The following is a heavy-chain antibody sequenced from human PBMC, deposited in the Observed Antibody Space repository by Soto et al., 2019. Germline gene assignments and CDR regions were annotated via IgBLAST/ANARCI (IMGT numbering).Heavy chain of an antibody. CDR1: GGSLSIGGYL. CDR2: IYYNGST. D-gene: IGHD3-10*01. V-gene: IGHV4-31*03. CDR3: ATNAYFGAGLSYFKDDMLM. J-gene: IGHJ6*02. Sequence: LSRPCTVSGGSLSIGGYLWSWIRQHPGKRLEWIGHIYYNGSTYYNPSLKSRGTISVDTSNNQFTLRLTLLNARDRAVYYSATNAYFGAGLSYFKDDMLMGGQETTVTVS.